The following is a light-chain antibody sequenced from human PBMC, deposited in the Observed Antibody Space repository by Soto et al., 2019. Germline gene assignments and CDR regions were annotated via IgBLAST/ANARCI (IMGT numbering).Light chain of an antibody. CDR2: SAS. Sequence: EMVLTQSPATVSASLGERVTLSCRASQSVGNRLAWYQQRPGQAPKLLIYSASTKPTGVPSHFNGSGSGTEFSLTISSLQSEDLAIYYCHQYNSSPRTFGRGTKVEIK. J-gene: IGKJ1*01. V-gene: IGKV3-15*01. CDR3: HQYNSSPRT. CDR1: QSVGNR.